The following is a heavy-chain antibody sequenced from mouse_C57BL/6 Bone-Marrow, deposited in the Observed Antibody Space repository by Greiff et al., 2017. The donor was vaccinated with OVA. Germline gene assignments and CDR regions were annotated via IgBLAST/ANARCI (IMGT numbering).Heavy chain of an antibody. CDR1: GFSLTSYA. V-gene: IGHV2-9-1*01. CDR2: IWTGGGT. D-gene: IGHD1-1*01. Sequence: VMLVESGPGLVAPSQILSITCTVSGFSLTSYAISWVRQPPGKGLEWLGVIWTGGGTNYNSALKSRLSISKDNSKSQVFLKMNSLQTEETARYYCARITTVVDWYFDVWGTGTTVTVSS. CDR3: ARITTVVDWYFDV. J-gene: IGHJ1*03.